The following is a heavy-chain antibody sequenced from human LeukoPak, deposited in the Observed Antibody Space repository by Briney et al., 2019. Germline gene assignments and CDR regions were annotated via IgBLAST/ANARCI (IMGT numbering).Heavy chain of an antibody. D-gene: IGHD4-17*01. V-gene: IGHV3-7*05. CDR1: GFTVSSYW. CDR3: AKDRKTTVTTVYFQH. Sequence: PGGSLRLSCAASGFTVSSYWMNWVRQAPGKGLEWVANIKQDGSEKYYVDSVKGRFTISRDNAKNSLYLQMNSLRPEDTAVYYCAKDRKTTVTTVYFQHWGQGTLVTVSS. CDR2: IKQDGSEK. J-gene: IGHJ1*01.